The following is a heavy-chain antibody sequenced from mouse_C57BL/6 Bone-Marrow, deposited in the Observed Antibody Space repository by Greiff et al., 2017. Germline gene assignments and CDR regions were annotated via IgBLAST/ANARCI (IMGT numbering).Heavy chain of an antibody. V-gene: IGHV1-82*01. J-gene: IGHJ3*01. CDR2: IYPGDGAT. Sequence: QVQLQQSGPELVKPGASVKISCKASGYAFSSSWMNWVKQRPGKGLEWLGWIYPGDGATNYNGKFKGKATLTADKSSSTAYMQLSSLTSEDSAVYFCASPGRDWGQGTLGTVSA. CDR3: ASPGRD. CDR1: GYAFSSSW.